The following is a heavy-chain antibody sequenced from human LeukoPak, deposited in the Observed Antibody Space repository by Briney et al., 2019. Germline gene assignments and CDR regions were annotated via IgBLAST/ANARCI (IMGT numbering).Heavy chain of an antibody. CDR2: MNPNNGNI. D-gene: IGHD4-17*01. J-gene: IGHJ4*02. V-gene: IGHV1-8*01. CDR3: ARTTVYGESLDY. CDR1: GYTFSSYD. Sequence: GASVKVSCKASGYTFSSYDMNWVRQATGQGLEWMGWMNPNNGNIGYAQKFQGRLTMTRNTSISTAYMELSSLRSEDTAVYYCARTTVYGESLDYWGQGTLVTVSS.